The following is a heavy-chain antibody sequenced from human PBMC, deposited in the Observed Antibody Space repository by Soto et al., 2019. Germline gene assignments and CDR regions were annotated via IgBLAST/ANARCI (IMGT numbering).Heavy chain of an antibody. D-gene: IGHD3-22*01. Sequence: QVQLVQSGAEVKKPGSSVKVSCKASGGTFSSYAISWVRQAPGQGLEWMGGIIPIFGTANYAQKFQFRVTITAGEATSTAYMELCRPRSEDTAVYYCAYGYYDSSGYYSNHGYWGQGTMVTVSS. CDR2: IIPIFGTA. CDR1: GGTFSSYA. J-gene: IGHJ4*02. V-gene: IGHV1-69*12. CDR3: AYGYYDSSGYYSNHGY.